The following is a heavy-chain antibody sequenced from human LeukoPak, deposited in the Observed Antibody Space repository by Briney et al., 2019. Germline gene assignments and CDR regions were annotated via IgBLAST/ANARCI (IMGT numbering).Heavy chain of an antibody. V-gene: IGHV3-72*01. D-gene: IGHD3-22*01. Sequence: GGSLRLSCAASAVTLSDHHIDWVRQAPGKGLEWVGRTRDKARGYTTEYAASVEGRFTISRDDSKTLVYLEMNSLKTEDTVVYFCARDGAEGDNSAFDIWGQGRVVTVCS. CDR1: AVTLSDHH. J-gene: IGHJ3*02. CDR2: TRDKARGYTT. CDR3: ARDGAEGDNSAFDI.